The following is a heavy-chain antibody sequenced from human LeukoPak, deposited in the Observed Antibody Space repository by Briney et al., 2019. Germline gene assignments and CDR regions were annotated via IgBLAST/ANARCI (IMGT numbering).Heavy chain of an antibody. J-gene: IGHJ3*02. Sequence: GGSLRLSCAASGFTFSSYAMHWVRQATGKGLEWVAVISYDGSNKYYADSVKGRFTISRDNSKNTLYLQMNSLRAEDTAVYYCATARRIQLWFPDAFDIWGQGTMVTVSS. CDR2: ISYDGSNK. CDR1: GFTFSSYA. CDR3: ATARRIQLWFPDAFDI. D-gene: IGHD5-18*01. V-gene: IGHV3-30-3*01.